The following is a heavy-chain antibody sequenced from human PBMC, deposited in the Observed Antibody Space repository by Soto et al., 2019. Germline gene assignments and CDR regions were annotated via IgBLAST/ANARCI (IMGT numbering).Heavy chain of an antibody. CDR1: GYSFTSYW. CDR2: IYPGDSDT. Sequence: GESLKISCKGSGYSFTSYWIGWVRQMPGKGLEWMGIIYPGDSDTRYSPSFQGQVTISADKSISTAYLQWSSLKASDTAMYYCARTQVGATWRHYYYGMDVWGQGTTVTVSS. D-gene: IGHD1-26*01. J-gene: IGHJ6*02. V-gene: IGHV5-51*01. CDR3: ARTQVGATWRHYYYGMDV.